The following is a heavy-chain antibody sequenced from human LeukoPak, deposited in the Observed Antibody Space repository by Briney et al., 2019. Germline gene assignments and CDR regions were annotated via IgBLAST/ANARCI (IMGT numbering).Heavy chain of an antibody. CDR1: GFTFSSYW. D-gene: IGHD1-1*01. V-gene: IGHV3-30*18. CDR2: ISYDGPNK. Sequence: PGGSLRLSCAASGFTFSSYWMSWVRQAPGKGLEWVAVISYDGPNKYYADSVKGRFTISRDNSKNTLYLQMNSLTADDTAIYYCGKATGTLGNWGQGTLVTVSS. CDR3: GKATGTLGN. J-gene: IGHJ4*02.